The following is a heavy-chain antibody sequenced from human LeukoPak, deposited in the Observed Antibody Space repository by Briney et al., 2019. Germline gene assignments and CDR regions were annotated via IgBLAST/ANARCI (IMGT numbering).Heavy chain of an antibody. V-gene: IGHV4-39*01. Sequence: SETLSLTCTVSGGSISSPNYYWGWVRQPPGKGQEWIGSISYSVSAHYYPSLKSRVTISIDMSKNQFSLRLSSVTAADTAVYYCVRHEPNPQFDPWGQGTLVTVSS. D-gene: IGHD1-14*01. CDR2: ISYSVSA. J-gene: IGHJ5*02. CDR3: VRHEPNPQFDP. CDR1: GGSISSPNYY.